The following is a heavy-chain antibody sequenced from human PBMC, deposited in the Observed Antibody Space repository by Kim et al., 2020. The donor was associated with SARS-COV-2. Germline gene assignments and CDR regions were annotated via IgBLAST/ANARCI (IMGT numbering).Heavy chain of an antibody. J-gene: IGHJ4*02. CDR2: ISYDGSNK. CDR1: GFTFSSYG. Sequence: GGSLRLSCAASGFTFSSYGMHWVRQAPGKGLEWVAVISYDGSNKYYADSVKGRFTISRDNSKNTLYLQMNSLRAEDTAVYYCAKDLGYDFFTDPEGSTRRSVGLDYWGQGTLVTVSS. D-gene: IGHD5-12*01. V-gene: IGHV3-30*18. CDR3: AKDLGYDFFTDPEGSTRRSVGLDY.